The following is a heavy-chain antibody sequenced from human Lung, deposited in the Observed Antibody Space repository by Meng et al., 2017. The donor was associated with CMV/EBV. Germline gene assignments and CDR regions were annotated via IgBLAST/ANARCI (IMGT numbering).Heavy chain of an antibody. Sequence: GGSLRLXCAASGFTFSDYYMSWIRQAPGKGLEWVSYMSGSGSTIYYADSVKGRFTISRDNAKNSLYLQMNSLRAEDTAVYYCARDAVGHYYGMDVWGQGTXVTVSS. CDR2: MSGSGSTI. V-gene: IGHV3-11*04. CDR3: ARDAVGHYYGMDV. J-gene: IGHJ6*02. D-gene: IGHD4-23*01. CDR1: GFTFSDYY.